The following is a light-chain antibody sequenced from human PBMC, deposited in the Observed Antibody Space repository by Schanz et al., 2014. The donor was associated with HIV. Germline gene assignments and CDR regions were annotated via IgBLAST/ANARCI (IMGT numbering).Light chain of an antibody. CDR2: AAS. CDR1: QVISSS. CDR3: LQRNA. J-gene: IGKJ4*01. Sequence: DIQMTQSPSSLSASVGDRVTITCRASQVISSSLNWYQQKPGKAPKLLLYAASTLQSGVPSRFSGSGSGTDFTLTISSLQPEDFATYYCLQRNAFVGGTKVEIK. V-gene: IGKV1-39*01.